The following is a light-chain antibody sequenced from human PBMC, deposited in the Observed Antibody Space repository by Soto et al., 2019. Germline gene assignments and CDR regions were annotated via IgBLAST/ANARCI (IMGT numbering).Light chain of an antibody. J-gene: IGKJ1*01. CDR1: QSVSSN. V-gene: IGKV3-15*01. CDR3: QQYNNGPWT. CDR2: GAS. Sequence: EIVMTQSPATLSVSPGERATLSCRASQSVSSNLAWYQQKPGQAPRLLIYGASTRATGIPARFSGSGSGTEFTPTISSLQSEDFAVYYCQQYNNGPWTFGQGTKVKIK.